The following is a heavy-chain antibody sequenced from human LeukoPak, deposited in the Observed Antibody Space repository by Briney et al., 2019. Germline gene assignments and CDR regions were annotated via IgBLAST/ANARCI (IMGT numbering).Heavy chain of an antibody. CDR2: IDNDGVST. Sequence: GGSLRLSCSASGFTFSSYAMHWVRQAPGKRLEYVSAIDNDGVSTYYAESVKGRLTISRDNSKNTLYLQMTSLRAEDTAVYYCAKFLGVSVWYGISGPWGQGTLVTVSS. CDR1: GFTFSSYA. CDR3: AKFLGVSVWYGISGP. V-gene: IGHV3-64D*06. J-gene: IGHJ5*02. D-gene: IGHD3-10*01.